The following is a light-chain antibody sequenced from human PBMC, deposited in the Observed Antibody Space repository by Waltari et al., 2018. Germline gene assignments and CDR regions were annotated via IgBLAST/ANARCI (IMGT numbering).Light chain of an antibody. V-gene: IGLV6-57*03. J-gene: IGLJ3*02. CDR2: EDN. CDR3: QSYHSSNLNWV. Sequence: NFMLTQPHSVSESPGKTVTISCTRSSGSIASNYVQWYQQRPGSAPTTVIYEDNQRPAGVPDRFSGSIDSSSNSASLTISGLKTEDEADYYCQSYHSSNLNWVFGGGTKLTVL. CDR1: SGSIASNY.